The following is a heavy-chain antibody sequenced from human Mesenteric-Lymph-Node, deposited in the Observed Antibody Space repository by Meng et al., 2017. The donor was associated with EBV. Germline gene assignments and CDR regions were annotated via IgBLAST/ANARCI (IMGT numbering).Heavy chain of an antibody. CDR3: AKVDGSGRSNWFDT. CDR2: IYHSGST. V-gene: IGHV4-4*02. D-gene: IGHD3-10*01. CDR1: GGSISTYNW. Sequence: QVRLQESGPGLVKPSGTLSLSCTVYGGSISTYNWWSWVRQSPGKGLEWIGEIYHSGSTNNNPSLRSRVTISVDKSKNQFSLTLKSVTAADTAVYYCAKVDGSGRSNWFDTWGQGTLVTVAS. J-gene: IGHJ5*02.